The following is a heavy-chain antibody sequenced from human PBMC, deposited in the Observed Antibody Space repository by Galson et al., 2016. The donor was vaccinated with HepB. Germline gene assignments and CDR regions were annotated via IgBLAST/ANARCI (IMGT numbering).Heavy chain of an antibody. CDR3: VKGGRWLTES. CDR2: INWHDSTT. CDR1: GFTFVDYT. D-gene: IGHD4-23*01. Sequence: SLRLSCAASGFTFVDYTMHWVRLVPGKGLEWVSLINWHDSTTHYADSVKGRFTISRDNSKDSLYLQMNALRPEDTALYYCVKGGRWLTESWGQGTLVTVSS. V-gene: IGHV3-43*01. J-gene: IGHJ5*02.